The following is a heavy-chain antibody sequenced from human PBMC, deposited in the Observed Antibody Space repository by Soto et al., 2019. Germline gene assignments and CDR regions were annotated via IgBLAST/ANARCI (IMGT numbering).Heavy chain of an antibody. Sequence: QAGGSLRLSGAASGFTFSSYSMSWVRQAPWKGLEWVSAISGSGVSTYYADSVKGRFTISRDNSKNTLYLQMNSLRAEDTAVYYCAKRTDSYAKPHHGVVFFDYWGQGTLVTFSS. CDR3: AKRTDSYAKPHHGVVFFDY. CDR2: ISGSGVST. CDR1: GFTFSSYS. V-gene: IGHV3-23*01. D-gene: IGHD5-18*01. J-gene: IGHJ4*02.